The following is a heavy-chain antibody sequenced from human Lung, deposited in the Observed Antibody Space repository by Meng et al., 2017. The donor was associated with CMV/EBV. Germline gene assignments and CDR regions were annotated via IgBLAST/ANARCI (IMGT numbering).Heavy chain of an antibody. CDR2: IKQDGSEK. J-gene: IGHJ4*02. Sequence: GGSLRLXCAASGFTFSRYWMGWVRQVPGKGLEWVANIKQDGSEKYYVDSVKGRFTIARDNAKNSLYLQMNSLRADDTAVYYCVKGGTQDLDYWGQGT. D-gene: IGHD1-26*01. CDR3: VKGGTQDLDY. V-gene: IGHV3-7*01. CDR1: GFTFSRYW.